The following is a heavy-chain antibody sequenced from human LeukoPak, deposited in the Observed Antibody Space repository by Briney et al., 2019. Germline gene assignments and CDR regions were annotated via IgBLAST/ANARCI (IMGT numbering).Heavy chain of an antibody. V-gene: IGHV4-38-2*02. CDR3: ARVEWLPRPDY. J-gene: IGHJ4*02. CDR1: GYSISSGYY. Sequence: KTSETLSLTCTVSGYSISSGYYWGLIRQPPGKVLEWIGSIYHSGSTYYNPSLKSRVTISVDTSKNQFSLKLSSVTAADTAVYYCARVEWLPRPDYWGQGTLVTVSS. D-gene: IGHD5-24*01. CDR2: IYHSGST.